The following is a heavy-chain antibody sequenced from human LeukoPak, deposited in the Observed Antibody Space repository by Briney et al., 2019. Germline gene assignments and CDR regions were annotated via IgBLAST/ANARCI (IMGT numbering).Heavy chain of an antibody. Sequence: SKTLSLTCTVSGGSISSYYWSWIRQPPGKGLEWIGYIYYSGSTNYNPSLKSRVTISVDTSKNQFSLKLSSVTAADTAVYYCARASGVVTSYYYYYMDVWGKGTTVTVSS. J-gene: IGHJ6*03. V-gene: IGHV4-59*08. CDR3: ARASGVVTSYYYYYMDV. CDR2: IYYSGST. D-gene: IGHD3-3*01. CDR1: GGSISSYY.